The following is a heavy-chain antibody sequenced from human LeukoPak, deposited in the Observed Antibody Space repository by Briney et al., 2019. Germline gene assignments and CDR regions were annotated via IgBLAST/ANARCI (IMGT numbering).Heavy chain of an antibody. J-gene: IGHJ4*02. Sequence: ASVKVSCKTSGYTFTSYYIHWVRQAPGQGLEWMAIINPSGGSTRYARKFQGRVTMTRDTSTGTVYMELSSLRSEDTAVYYCARDPRASYESSDYYYPGDYWGQGTLVTVSS. CDR3: ARDPRASYESSDYYYPGDY. V-gene: IGHV1-46*01. CDR1: GYTFTSYY. CDR2: INPSGGST. D-gene: IGHD3-22*01.